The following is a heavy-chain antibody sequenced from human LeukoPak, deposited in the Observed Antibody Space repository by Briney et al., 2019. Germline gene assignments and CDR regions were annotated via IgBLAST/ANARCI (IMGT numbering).Heavy chain of an antibody. CDR3: ARVWCSSTNCLNGWFDP. Sequence: ASVKVSCKASGYTFTGYYMHWVRQAPGQELEWMRWINPNSGGTNYAQKFQGRVTMTRNTSISTAYMELSSLRSEDTAVYYCARVWCSSTNCLNGWFDPWGQGTLVTVSS. D-gene: IGHD2-2*01. CDR2: INPNSGGT. V-gene: IGHV1-2*02. CDR1: GYTFTGYY. J-gene: IGHJ5*02.